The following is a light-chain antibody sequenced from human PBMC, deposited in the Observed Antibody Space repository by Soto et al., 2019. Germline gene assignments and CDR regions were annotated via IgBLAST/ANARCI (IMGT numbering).Light chain of an antibody. V-gene: IGLV2-14*01. CDR2: EVS. Sequence: QSALTQPASMSGSPGQSLTISCTGTSSDVGAYKYVSWYQHHPGTAPKLIIYEVSNRPSGVSNRFSGSKSGNTASLTISGLQAEDEADYYCGSYSNSAYVFGTGTKVTVL. J-gene: IGLJ1*01. CDR1: SSDVGAYKY. CDR3: GSYSNSAYV.